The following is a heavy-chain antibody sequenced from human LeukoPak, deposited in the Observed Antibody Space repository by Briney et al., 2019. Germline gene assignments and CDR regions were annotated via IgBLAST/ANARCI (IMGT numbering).Heavy chain of an antibody. CDR3: ATWAFYHSLDV. Sequence: GGSLRLSCAASGFTFSSYAMSWVRQAPGKGLEWVSLINKDGSATYYADSVKGRFTISRDNSKNSLYLQMNSLRSEDTALYYCATWAFYHSLDVWGQGTTVTVSS. J-gene: IGHJ6*02. CDR2: INKDGSAT. D-gene: IGHD1-26*01. V-gene: IGHV3-43*02. CDR1: GFTFSSYA.